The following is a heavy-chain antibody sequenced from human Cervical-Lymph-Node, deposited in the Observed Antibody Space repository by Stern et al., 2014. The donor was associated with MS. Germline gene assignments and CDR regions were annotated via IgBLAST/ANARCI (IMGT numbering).Heavy chain of an antibody. CDR3: ASPPPFDF. CDR2: ISSNGRNK. CDR1: GFSFSSYA. Sequence: VQLVESGEGVVQPGRSLRLSCAVSGFSFSSYAMHWVRPAPGKGLEWVAVISSNGRNKFYADSVKGRFTISRDNSDNTLYLQMNSLRTEDTALYYCASPPPFDFWGQGTLVSVSS. V-gene: IGHV3-30*14. J-gene: IGHJ4*02.